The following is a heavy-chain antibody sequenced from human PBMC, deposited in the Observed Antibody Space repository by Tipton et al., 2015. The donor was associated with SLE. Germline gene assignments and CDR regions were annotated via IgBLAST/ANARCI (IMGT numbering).Heavy chain of an antibody. J-gene: IGHJ4*02. CDR2: INHSGST. CDR3: AREEYYDSSGRDY. CDR1: GGSFSGYY. D-gene: IGHD3-22*01. Sequence: TLSLTCAVYGGSFSGYYWSWIRQPPGKGLEWIGEINHSGSTNYNPSLKSRVTISVDTSKNQFSLKLRSVTAADTAVYYCAREEYYDSSGRDYWGQGTLVTVSS. V-gene: IGHV4-34*01.